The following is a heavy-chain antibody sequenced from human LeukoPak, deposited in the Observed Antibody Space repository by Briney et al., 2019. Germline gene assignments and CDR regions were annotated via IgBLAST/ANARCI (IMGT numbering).Heavy chain of an antibody. J-gene: IGHJ4*02. CDR3: ARGGAGRDGYDFDY. Sequence: ASVKVSCKASGYTFTSYYMHWVRQAPGQGLEWMGRIIPILGIANYAQKFQGRVTITADKSTSTAYMELSSLRSEDTAVYYCARGGAGRDGYDFDYWGQGTLVTVSS. D-gene: IGHD5-24*01. CDR1: GYTFTSYY. V-gene: IGHV1-69*02. CDR2: IIPILGIA.